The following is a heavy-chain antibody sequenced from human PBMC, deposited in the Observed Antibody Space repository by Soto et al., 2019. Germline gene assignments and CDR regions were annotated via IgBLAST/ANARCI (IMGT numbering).Heavy chain of an antibody. CDR1: GFTLSSYA. V-gene: IGHV3-48*02. CDR2: ISSSSSNI. CDR3: ARDCSLGNRWCRWFDP. J-gene: IGHJ5*02. Sequence: EVQLAESGGGLVQPGGSLRLSCAASGFTLSSYAMNWVRQAPGKGLEWVSYISSSSSNIQYAGSVKGRFTISRDNAKNSLYLQMNSLRDDDMAVYFCARDCSLGNRWCRWFDPWGQGTLVTVSS. D-gene: IGHD2-8*02.